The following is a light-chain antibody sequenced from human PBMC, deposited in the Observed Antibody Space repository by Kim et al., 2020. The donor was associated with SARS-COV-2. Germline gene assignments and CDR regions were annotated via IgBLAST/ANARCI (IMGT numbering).Light chain of an antibody. CDR3: CAYAGSDTLI. CDR1: SSDVGAYDY. CDR2: EVT. Sequence: QSALTQPPSASGSPGQSVTISCTGTSSDVGAYDYVSWYQQYPGKAPILIIYEVTRRPSGVPDRFSGSKSGNTASLTVSGLRTEDEADYYCCAYAGSDTLIFGGGTKLTVL. V-gene: IGLV2-8*01. J-gene: IGLJ2*01.